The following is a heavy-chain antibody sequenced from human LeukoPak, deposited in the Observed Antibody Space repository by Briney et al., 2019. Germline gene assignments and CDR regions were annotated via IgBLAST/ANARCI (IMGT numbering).Heavy chain of an antibody. D-gene: IGHD3-22*01. CDR2: IYLSGST. Sequence: SETLSLTCTVSGYSISSGYYWGWIRQPPGKGLQWIGNIYLSGSTYYNPSLKSRVTISVDTSKNQFSLKLSSVTAADTAVYFCARDDYYDSSGYRNAFDIWGQGTVVTVSS. J-gene: IGHJ3*02. CDR3: ARDDYYDSSGYRNAFDI. CDR1: GYSISSGYY. V-gene: IGHV4-38-2*02.